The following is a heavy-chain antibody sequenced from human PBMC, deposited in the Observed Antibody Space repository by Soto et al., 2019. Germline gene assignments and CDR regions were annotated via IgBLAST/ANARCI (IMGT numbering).Heavy chain of an antibody. J-gene: IGHJ4*02. V-gene: IGHV1-3*01. Sequence: ASVKVSCKASGYTFTSYAMHWVRQAPGQRLEWMGWINAGNGNTKYSQKFQGRVTITRDTSASTAYMELSSLRSEDTAVYYCARDRARWLPSLDYWGQGTLVTVSS. D-gene: IGHD5-12*01. CDR2: INAGNGNT. CDR3: ARDRARWLPSLDY. CDR1: GYTFTSYA.